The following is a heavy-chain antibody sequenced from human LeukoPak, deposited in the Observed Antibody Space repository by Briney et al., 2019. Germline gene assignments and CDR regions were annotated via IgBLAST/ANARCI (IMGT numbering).Heavy chain of an antibody. CDR3: TTDGDSYGSGSPFDY. J-gene: IGHJ4*02. CDR1: GFTFSNAW. V-gene: IGHV3-15*01. D-gene: IGHD3-10*01. Sequence: GGSLRLSCAASGFTFSNAWMSWVRQAPGKGLEWVGRIKSKTDGRTTDYAETVKCRFTITRDDSKNTLYLQMNSLNTEDTAVYYCTTDGDSYGSGSPFDYWGQGTLVTVSS. CDR2: IKSKTDGRTT.